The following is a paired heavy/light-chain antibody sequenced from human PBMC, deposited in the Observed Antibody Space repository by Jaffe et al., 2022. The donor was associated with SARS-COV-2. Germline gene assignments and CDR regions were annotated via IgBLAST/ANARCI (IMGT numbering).Heavy chain of an antibody. CDR1: GFIFSDHY. Sequence: EVQLVESGGGLVQPGGSLRLSCAASGFIFSDHYMDWVRQAPGKGLEWVGRITNKADSYSTAYAASVKGRFTISRDDSENSLYLQMNSLKAEDTAVYYCCRDNGYNHWGQGALVTVSS. CDR3: CRDNGYNH. CDR2: ITNKADSYST. D-gene: IGHD3-16*02. V-gene: IGHV3-72*01. J-gene: IGHJ5*02.
Light chain of an antibody. V-gene: IGKV1-16*02. CDR1: QGINND. CDR2: AAS. J-gene: IGKJ4*01. Sequence: DIQMTQSPSSLSASVGDRVTITCRASQGINNDLAWFQQKPGKAPKSLIYAASDLQSGVPSKFSGSGSGTDFTLTISSLQPEDFATYYCQQYNSYPLTFGGGTKVEIK. CDR3: QQYNSYPLT.